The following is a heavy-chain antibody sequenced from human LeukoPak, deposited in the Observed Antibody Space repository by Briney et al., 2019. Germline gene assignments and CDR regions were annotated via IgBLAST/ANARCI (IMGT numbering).Heavy chain of an antibody. CDR3: AYSCSSTSCPLDY. CDR1: GYTFTNYY. J-gene: IGHJ4*02. CDR2: INPSGGST. D-gene: IGHD2-2*01. V-gene: IGHV1-46*01. Sequence: ASVKVSCKASGYTFTNYYMHWVRQAPGQGLEWMGIINPSGGSTSYAQRLQGRVSMTSDTSTSTVYMELSSLRSEDTAVYYCAYSCSSTSCPLDYWGQGTLVTVSS.